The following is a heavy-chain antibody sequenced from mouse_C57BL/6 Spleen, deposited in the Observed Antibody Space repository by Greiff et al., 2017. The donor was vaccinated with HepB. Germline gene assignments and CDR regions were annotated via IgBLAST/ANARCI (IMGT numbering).Heavy chain of an antibody. J-gene: IGHJ1*03. V-gene: IGHV1-26*01. CDR1: GYTFTDYY. Sequence: EVQLQQSGPELVKPGASVKISCKASGYTFTDYYMNWVKQSHGKSLEWIGDINPNNGGTSYNQKFKGKATLTVDKSSSTAYMELRSLTSEDSAVYYCARSLYFPYWYFDVWGTGTTVTVSS. D-gene: IGHD1-1*01. CDR2: INPNNGGT. CDR3: ARSLYFPYWYFDV.